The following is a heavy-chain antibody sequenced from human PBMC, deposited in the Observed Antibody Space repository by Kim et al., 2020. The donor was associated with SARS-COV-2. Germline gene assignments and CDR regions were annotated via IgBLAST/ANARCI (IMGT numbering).Heavy chain of an antibody. J-gene: IGHJ3*02. CDR1: GYTFTSYG. CDR3: ASSYCSGGSCYANDAFDI. Sequence: ASVKVSCKASGYTFTSYGISWVRRAPGQGLEWMGWISAYNGNTNYAQKLQGRVTMTTDTSTSTAYMELRSLRSDDTAVYYCASSYCSGGSCYANDAFDIWGQGTMVTVSS. CDR2: ISAYNGNT. V-gene: IGHV1-18*01. D-gene: IGHD2-15*01.